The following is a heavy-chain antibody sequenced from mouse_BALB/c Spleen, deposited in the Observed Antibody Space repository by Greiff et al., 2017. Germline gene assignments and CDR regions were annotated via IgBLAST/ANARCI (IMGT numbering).Heavy chain of an antibody. CDR2: IYPGDGVT. CDR1: GYASSSYW. D-gene: IGHD2-4*01. CDR3: AKSTMIARDVYC. J-gene: IGHJ2*01. Sequence: QVQLQQSGAELVRPGSSVKISCKASGYASSSYWMNWVKQRPGQGLEWIGQIYPGDGVTNSNGKFKGKATLTAGKSSSTACMQLSSLTSEDSAVYFCAKSTMIARDVYCWGQGTTLTVSS. V-gene: IGHV1-80*01.